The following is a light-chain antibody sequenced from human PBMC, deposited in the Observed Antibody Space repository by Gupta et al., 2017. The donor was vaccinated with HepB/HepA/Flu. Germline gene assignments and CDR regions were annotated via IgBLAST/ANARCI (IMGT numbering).Light chain of an antibody. CDR1: DNNVGNQG. Sequence: QAGMTQTASVSTALGPTATLTSTGNDNNVGNQGAAWLQQHQGHPPKLLSYRNKNRPSGISERFSASRSGNTASLTITGLQSEDEADYYCSAWDNSLGAWVFGGGTKLTVL. V-gene: IGLV10-54*04. CDR3: SAWDNSLGAWV. CDR2: RNK. J-gene: IGLJ3*02.